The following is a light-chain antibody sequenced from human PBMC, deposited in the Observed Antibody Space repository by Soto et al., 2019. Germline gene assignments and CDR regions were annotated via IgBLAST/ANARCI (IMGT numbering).Light chain of an antibody. J-gene: IGLJ1*01. V-gene: IGLV2-11*01. CDR2: DVT. CDR3: CSYAGRYTYV. CDR1: SSDVGGYNY. Sequence: QSALTQPRSVSGSPGQSVTISCTGTSSDVGGYNYVSWYQHHPGKAPKLMIYDVTKRPSGVRDRFSASKSGNTASLTISGLQAEDEADYYCCSYAGRYTYVVGTGTKVTVL.